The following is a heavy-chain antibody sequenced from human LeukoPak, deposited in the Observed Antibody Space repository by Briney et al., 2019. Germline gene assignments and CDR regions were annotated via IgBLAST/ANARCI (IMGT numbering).Heavy chain of an antibody. D-gene: IGHD6-6*01. V-gene: IGHV4-34*01. J-gene: IGHJ6*03. CDR1: GGSFSGYY. CDR3: ARGLIAARQWYYYMDV. CDR2: INHSGST. Sequence: PSETLSLTCAVYGGSFSGYYWSWIHQPPGKGLEWIGEINHSGSTNYNPSLKSRVTISVDTSKNQFSLKLSSVTAADTAVYYCARGLIAARQWYYYMDVWGKGTTVTVSS.